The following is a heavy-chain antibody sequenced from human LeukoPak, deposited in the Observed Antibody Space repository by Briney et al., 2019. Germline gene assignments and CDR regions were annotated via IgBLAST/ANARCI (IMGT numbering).Heavy chain of an antibody. CDR1: GFTFSSYG. CDR2: ISYGGSNK. V-gene: IGHV3-30*18. J-gene: IGHJ4*02. D-gene: IGHD3-10*01. Sequence: GGSLRLSCAASGFTFSSYGMHWVRQAPGKGLEWVAVISYGGSNKYYADSVKGRFTISRDNSKNTLYLQMNSLRAEDTAVYYCAKSLMVRGVNDYWGQGTLVTVSS. CDR3: AKSLMVRGVNDY.